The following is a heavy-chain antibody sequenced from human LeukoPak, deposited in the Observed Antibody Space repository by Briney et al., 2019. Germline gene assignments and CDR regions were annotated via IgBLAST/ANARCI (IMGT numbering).Heavy chain of an antibody. D-gene: IGHD4-17*01. J-gene: IGHJ4*02. CDR3: ATDIYGDHDY. CDR2: ISYSSSYI. CDR1: GFTFSSYS. Sequence: GGSLRLSCAASGFTFSSYSMNWVREAPGKGLEWVSSISYSSSYIYHADSVKGRFTISRDNAKNSLYLHMNSLRAEDTAVYYCATDIYGDHDYWGQGTLVTVSS. V-gene: IGHV3-21*01.